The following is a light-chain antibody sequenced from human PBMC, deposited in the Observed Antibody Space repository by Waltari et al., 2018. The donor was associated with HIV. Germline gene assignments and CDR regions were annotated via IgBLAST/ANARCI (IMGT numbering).Light chain of an antibody. J-gene: IGLJ3*02. Sequence: QTVVTQEPSLTVSPGGTVTFTRSSSTGAGTSADYPNWFRMKPEHAPRALIYSKNYKHYCTTHRCSGSLLGDKDALTLSAVQPEDEAGYYCQLYYDGAWVFGGGTKLTVL. V-gene: IGLV7-43*01. CDR1: TGAGTSADY. CDR2: SKN. CDR3: QLYYDGAWV.